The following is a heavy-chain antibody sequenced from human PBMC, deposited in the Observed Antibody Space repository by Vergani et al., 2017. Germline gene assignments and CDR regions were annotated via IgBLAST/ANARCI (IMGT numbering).Heavy chain of an antibody. CDR3: AKDHFYALAVAGTFYY. V-gene: IGHV3-30*18. CDR2: ISYDGSNK. CDR1: GFTFSGYG. J-gene: IGHJ4*02. Sequence: QVQLVESGGGVVQPGRSLRLSCAASGFTFSGYGMHWVRQAPGKGLEWVAVISYDGSNKYYVDSVKGRFTISRDNSKNTLYLQMNSLRAEDTAVYYCAKDHFYALAVAGTFYYWGQGTLVTVSS. D-gene: IGHD6-19*01.